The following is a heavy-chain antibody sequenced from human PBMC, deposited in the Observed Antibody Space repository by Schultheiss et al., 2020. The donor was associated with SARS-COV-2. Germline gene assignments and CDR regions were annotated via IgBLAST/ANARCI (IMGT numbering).Heavy chain of an antibody. Sequence: SETLSLTCTVSGGSISSSSYYWGWIRQSPGKGLEWIGSIYYSGSTNYNPSLKSRVTISVDTSKNQFSLKLSSVTAADTAVYYCARGCTIFGVVTSYYYYYYMDVWGKGTTVTVSS. J-gene: IGHJ6*03. CDR1: GGSISSSSYY. CDR2: IYYSGST. CDR3: ARGCTIFGVVTSYYYYYYMDV. V-gene: IGHV4-39*07. D-gene: IGHD3-3*01.